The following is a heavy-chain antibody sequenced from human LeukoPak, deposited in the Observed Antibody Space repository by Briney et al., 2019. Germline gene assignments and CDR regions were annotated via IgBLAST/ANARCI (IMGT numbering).Heavy chain of an antibody. CDR2: IIPIFGTA. V-gene: IGHV1-69*13. CDR1: GGTFSSYA. J-gene: IGHJ4*02. Sequence: SVKVSCKASGGTFSSYAISWVRQAPGQGLEWMGGIIPIFGTANYAQKFQGRVTITADESTSTAYMELSSLRSEDTAVYYCAGEEGMHGDYSFDYWGQGTLVTVSS. D-gene: IGHD4-17*01. CDR3: AGEEGMHGDYSFDY.